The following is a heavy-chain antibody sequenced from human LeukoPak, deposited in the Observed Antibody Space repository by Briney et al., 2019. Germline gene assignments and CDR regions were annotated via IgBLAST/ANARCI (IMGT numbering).Heavy chain of an antibody. J-gene: IGHJ6*03. D-gene: IGHD6-13*01. CDR1: GYTFTGYY. Sequence: GVSVKVSCKASGYTFTGYYMHWVRQAPGQGLEWMGIINPSGGSTSYAQKFQGRVTMTRDMSTSTVYMELSSLRSEDTAVYYCARDPGAAAGTDNYYYYYMDVWGKGTTVTVSS. V-gene: IGHV1-46*01. CDR2: INPSGGST. CDR3: ARDPGAAAGTDNYYYYYMDV.